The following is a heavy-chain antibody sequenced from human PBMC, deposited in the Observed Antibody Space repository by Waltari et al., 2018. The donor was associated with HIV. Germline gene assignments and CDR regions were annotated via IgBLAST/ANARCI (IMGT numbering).Heavy chain of an antibody. Sequence: QLQLQESGPGLVKPSETLSLTCTVSGDSLSNSNYSWAWIRQPPGKGLEWIGRIYYSGSTYYNPSLKSRVTISVDTSKNQFSRKVNSVTAADTAVYYCARHALRVGAAYWSFDLWGRGTLVTVSS. CDR2: IYYSGST. D-gene: IGHD1-26*01. CDR3: ARHALRVGAAYWSFDL. CDR1: GDSLSNSNYS. J-gene: IGHJ2*01. V-gene: IGHV4-39*01.